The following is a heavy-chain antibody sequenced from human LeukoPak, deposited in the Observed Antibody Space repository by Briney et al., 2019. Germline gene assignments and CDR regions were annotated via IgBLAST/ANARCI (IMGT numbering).Heavy chain of an antibody. CDR1: GGSISSGDYY. D-gene: IGHD4-23*01. Sequence: SETLSLTCTVSGGSISSGDYYWSWIRQPPGKGLEWIGYIYYSGSTYYNPSLKSRVTISVDTSKNQFSLKLSSVTAADTAVYYCGSLVTPGLYFDYWGQGTLVTVSS. J-gene: IGHJ4*02. CDR3: GSLVTPGLYFDY. CDR2: IYYSGST. V-gene: IGHV4-31*03.